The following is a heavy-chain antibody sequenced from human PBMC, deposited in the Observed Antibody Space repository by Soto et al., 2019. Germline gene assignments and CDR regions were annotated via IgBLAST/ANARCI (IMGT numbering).Heavy chain of an antibody. V-gene: IGHV4-59*01. J-gene: IGHJ3*02. CDR2: IYYSGST. Sequence: SETLSLTYTVSGGSISSYYWSWIRQPPGKGLEWIGYIYYSGSTNYNPSLKSRVTISVDTSKNQFSLKLSSVTAADTAVYYCARDRRYDYIWGSYPVAFDNWGQGTMVTVSS. D-gene: IGHD3-16*02. CDR3: ARDRRYDYIWGSYPVAFDN. CDR1: GGSISSYY.